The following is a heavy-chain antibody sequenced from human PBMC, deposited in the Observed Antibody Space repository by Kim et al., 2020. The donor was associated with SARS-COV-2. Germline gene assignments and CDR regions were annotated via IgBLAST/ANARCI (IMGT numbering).Heavy chain of an antibody. J-gene: IGHJ6*02. CDR1: GYSFTSYW. CDR3: ARRRYYDSSGYYYYYYGMDV. CDR2: IYPGDSDT. Sequence: GESLKISCKGSGYSFTSYWIGWVRQMPGKGLEWMGIIYPGDSDTRYSPSFQGQVTISVDKSISTAYLQWSSLKASDTAMYYCARRRYYDSSGYYYYYYGMDVWGQGTTVTVSS. D-gene: IGHD3-22*01. V-gene: IGHV5-51*01.